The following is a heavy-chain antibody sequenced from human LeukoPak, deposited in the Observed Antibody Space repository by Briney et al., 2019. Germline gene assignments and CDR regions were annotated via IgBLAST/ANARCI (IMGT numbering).Heavy chain of an antibody. Sequence: ASVKVSCKASGYTFTRYEINWVRQAAGQGLEWMGIINPSGGSTSYAQKFQGRVTMTRDMSTSTVYMELSSLRFEDTAVYYCARADGIVVAGTGYYWGQGTLVTVSS. D-gene: IGHD6-13*01. V-gene: IGHV1-46*01. CDR3: ARADGIVVAGTGYY. CDR2: INPSGGST. J-gene: IGHJ4*02. CDR1: GYTFTRYE.